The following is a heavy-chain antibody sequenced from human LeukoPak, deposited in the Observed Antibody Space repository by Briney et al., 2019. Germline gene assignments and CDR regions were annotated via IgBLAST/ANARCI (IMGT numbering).Heavy chain of an antibody. CDR3: ASAQYYLDS. J-gene: IGHJ4*02. Sequence: PGGSLRLSCATSGFTFSAYSMSWIRQAPGKGLEWVSYISSSSSNRNYADSVKGRFTISRDNAKNSLYLQMNSLRAEDTAVYYCASAQYYLDSWGQGTLVTVSS. CDR2: ISSSSSNR. CDR1: GFTFSAYS. V-gene: IGHV3-11*06.